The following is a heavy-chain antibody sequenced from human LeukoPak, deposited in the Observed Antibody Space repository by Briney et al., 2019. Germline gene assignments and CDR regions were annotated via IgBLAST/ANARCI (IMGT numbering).Heavy chain of an antibody. CDR2: NNSDGSST. D-gene: IGHD6-13*01. V-gene: IGHV3-74*01. J-gene: IGHJ4*02. CDR3: ARGPRSSWDY. CDR1: GFTFSSYW. Sequence: PGGSLRLSCAASGFTFSSYWMHWVRHAPGKGLVWVSRNNSDGSSTSYADSVKGRFTISRDNAKNTLYLQMNSLRAEDTAVYYCARGPRSSWDYWGQGTLVTVSS.